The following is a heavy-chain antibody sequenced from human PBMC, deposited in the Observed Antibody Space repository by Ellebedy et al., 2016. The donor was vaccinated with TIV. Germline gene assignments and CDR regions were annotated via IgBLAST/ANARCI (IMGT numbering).Heavy chain of an antibody. CDR3: ARGYCSGDGCSVYFDS. J-gene: IGHJ4*02. D-gene: IGHD2-21*01. V-gene: IGHV4-34*01. CDR2: INHGGST. Sequence: SETLSLXCAVYGGSFSGYYWSWIRQAPGKGLEWIGEINHGGSTNYNPSLKSRVSTSVDTSKNQFSLKLTSVTVADTAVYYCARGYCSGDGCSVYFDSWGQGTLVTVSS. CDR1: GGSFSGYY.